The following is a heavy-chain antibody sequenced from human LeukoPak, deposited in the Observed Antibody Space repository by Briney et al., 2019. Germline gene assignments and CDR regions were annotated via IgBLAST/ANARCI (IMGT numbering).Heavy chain of an antibody. Sequence: SETLSLTCTVSGYSISNGYYWGWIRQPPGKGLEWIGNIYHSGSTYYNPSLKSRVTISVDTSKNQFSLKLSSVTAADTAVYYCARDLGYYDSSGYQAHFDYWGQGTLVTVSS. J-gene: IGHJ4*02. CDR2: IYHSGST. D-gene: IGHD3-22*01. CDR3: ARDLGYYDSSGYQAHFDY. CDR1: GYSISNGYY. V-gene: IGHV4-38-2*02.